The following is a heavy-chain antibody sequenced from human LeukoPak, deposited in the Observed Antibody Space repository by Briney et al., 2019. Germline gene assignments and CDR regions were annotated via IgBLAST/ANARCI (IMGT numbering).Heavy chain of an antibody. CDR2: INEDGSEK. CDR1: GLSFSSYW. V-gene: IGHV3-7*01. J-gene: IGHJ4*02. D-gene: IGHD6-13*01. CDR3: VKDWRAQQLVGG. Sequence: PGGSLRLSCAASGLSFSSYWMTWVRQAPGKGLEWVANINEDGSEKYYVDSVRGRFTISRDNSKNTLYLQMSSLRAEDTAVYYCVKDWRAQQLVGGWGQGTLVTVSP.